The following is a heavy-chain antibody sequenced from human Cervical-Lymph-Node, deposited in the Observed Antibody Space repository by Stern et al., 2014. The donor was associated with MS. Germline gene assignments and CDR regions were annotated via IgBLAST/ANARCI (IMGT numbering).Heavy chain of an antibody. CDR3: ATNRFSWSYHGDF. J-gene: IGHJ4*02. CDR2: IIPMFGTA. CDR1: GGSFSSFA. D-gene: IGHD3-10*01. Sequence: VQLVESGAEVKKPGASVKVSCKASGGSFSSFAISWVRQAPGQGLEWMGGIIPMFGTANFAQKFQGRVTNTADGSTTTAYIGLNRRTSVDTAVYYCATNRFSWSYHGDFWGQGTLVTVSS. V-gene: IGHV1-69*01.